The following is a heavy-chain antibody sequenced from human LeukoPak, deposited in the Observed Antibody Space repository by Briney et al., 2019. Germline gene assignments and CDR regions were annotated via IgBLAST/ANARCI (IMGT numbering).Heavy chain of an antibody. V-gene: IGHV1-18*01. Sequence: ASVKVSCKASGYTFTSYGISWVRQAPGQGLEWMGWISAYNGNTNYAQKLQGRVTMTTDTSTSTAYMELRSVRSDDTAVYYCAREGRYFDWLLVDYWGQGTLVTVSS. J-gene: IGHJ4*02. CDR1: GYTFTSYG. D-gene: IGHD3-9*01. CDR3: AREGRYFDWLLVDY. CDR2: ISAYNGNT.